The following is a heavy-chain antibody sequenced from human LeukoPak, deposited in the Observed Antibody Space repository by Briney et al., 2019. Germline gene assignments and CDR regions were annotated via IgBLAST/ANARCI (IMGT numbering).Heavy chain of an antibody. CDR2: INPNSGGT. Sequence: ASVKVSCKASGGTFSSYAISWVRQAPGQGLEWMGWINPNSGGTNYAQKFQGRVTMTRDTSISTAYMELSRLRSDDTAVYYCASLDRRSSGSRNWGQGTLVTVSS. J-gene: IGHJ4*02. V-gene: IGHV1-2*02. D-gene: IGHD3-22*01. CDR1: GGTFSSYA. CDR3: ASLDRRSSGSRN.